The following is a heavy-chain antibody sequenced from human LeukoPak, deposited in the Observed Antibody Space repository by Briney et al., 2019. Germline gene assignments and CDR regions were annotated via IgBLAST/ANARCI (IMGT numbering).Heavy chain of an antibody. CDR1: GFTFSSYA. CDR3: ARDLAEAVAEEGDNWFDP. J-gene: IGHJ5*02. CDR2: ISYDGSNK. D-gene: IGHD6-19*01. Sequence: GGSLRLSCAASGFTFSSYAMHWDRQAPGKGLEWVAVISYDGSNKYYADSVKGRFTISRDNSKNTLYLQMNSLRAEDTAVYYCARDLAEAVAEEGDNWFDPWGQGTLVTVSS. V-gene: IGHV3-30-3*01.